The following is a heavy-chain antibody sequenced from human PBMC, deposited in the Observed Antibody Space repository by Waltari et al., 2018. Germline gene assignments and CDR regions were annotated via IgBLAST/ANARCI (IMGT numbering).Heavy chain of an antibody. D-gene: IGHD3-10*01. J-gene: IGHJ3*02. CDR2: IKSKTDGGTT. Sequence: EVQLVESGGGLVKPGGSLRLPCAASGFTFSNAWMRWVRQAPGKGLEWVGRIKSKTDGGTTDYAAPVKGRFTISRDDSKNTLYLQMNSLKTEDTAVYYCTTEDTGDAFDIWGQGTMVTVSS. CDR3: TTEDTGDAFDI. CDR1: GFTFSNAW. V-gene: IGHV3-15*01.